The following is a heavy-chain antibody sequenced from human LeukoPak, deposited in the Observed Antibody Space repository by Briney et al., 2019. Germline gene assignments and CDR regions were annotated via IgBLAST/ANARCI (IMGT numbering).Heavy chain of an antibody. CDR1: GFTFNTYA. V-gene: IGHV3-23*01. D-gene: IGHD3-22*01. J-gene: IGHJ3*02. Sequence: GGSLRLSCVATGFTFNTYAVSWVRQAPGKGLECVSGISGSGETTYSVDSVEGRFTISRDNSKNTLYLQMNSLRAEDTAVYYCAKVMTYYFDTSGLRGAFDIWGQGTMVTVSS. CDR2: ISGSGETT. CDR3: AKVMTYYFDTSGLRGAFDI.